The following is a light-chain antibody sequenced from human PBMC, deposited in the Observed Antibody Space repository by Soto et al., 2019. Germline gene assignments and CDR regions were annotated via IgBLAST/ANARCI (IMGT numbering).Light chain of an antibody. J-gene: IGKJ1*01. V-gene: IGKV3-20*01. CDR1: QTVRNNY. Sequence: EFLLTQSPGTLCLSPGERGTLSCRASQTVRNNYLAWYQQKPGQAPRLLIYDASSRDTGIPDRFSGGGSGTDFTLPISRLEPEDFAVYYCQHYGASPWTFGQGTKVDIK. CDR2: DAS. CDR3: QHYGASPWT.